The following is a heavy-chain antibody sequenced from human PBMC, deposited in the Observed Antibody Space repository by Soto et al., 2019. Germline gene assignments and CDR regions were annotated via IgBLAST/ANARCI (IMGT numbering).Heavy chain of an antibody. CDR2: MSYDGSNK. Sequence: GGSLRLSCAASGFTFSSYAMHWVRQAPGKGLEWVAVMSYDGSNKYYADSVKGRLTISRDNSKNTLYLQMNSLRAEDTAVYYCARFKGCSGGSCYPYFDYWGQGTLVTVSS. V-gene: IGHV3-30-3*01. D-gene: IGHD2-15*01. CDR3: ARFKGCSGGSCYPYFDY. CDR1: GFTFSSYA. J-gene: IGHJ4*02.